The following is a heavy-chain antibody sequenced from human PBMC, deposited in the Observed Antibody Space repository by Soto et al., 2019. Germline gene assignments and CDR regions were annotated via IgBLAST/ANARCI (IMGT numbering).Heavy chain of an antibody. V-gene: IGHV1-3*01. D-gene: IGHD2-15*01. CDR2: INAGNGNT. CDR1: GYTFTSYA. CDR3: ARGPGGPDGPGDY. J-gene: IGHJ4*02. Sequence: QVQLVQSGAEVKKPGASVKVSCKASGYTFTSYAMHWVRQAPGQRLEWMGWINAGNGNTKYSQKFQGRVTITRDTSASTAYVELSSLRSEDTAVYYCARGPGGPDGPGDYWGQGTLVTVSP.